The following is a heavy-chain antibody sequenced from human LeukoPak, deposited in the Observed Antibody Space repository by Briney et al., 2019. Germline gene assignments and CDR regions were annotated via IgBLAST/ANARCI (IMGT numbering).Heavy chain of an antibody. J-gene: IGHJ4*02. CDR1: GGSISSYY. D-gene: IGHD3-16*02. CDR3: ATSPTFGGVIHDY. Sequence: SETLSLTCTVSGGSISSYYWSWIRQPPGKGLEWIGYIYYSGSTNYNPSLKSRVTISVDTSKNQFSLKLSSVTAADTAVYYCATSPTFGGVIHDYWGQGTLVTVSS. CDR2: IYYSGST. V-gene: IGHV4-59*08.